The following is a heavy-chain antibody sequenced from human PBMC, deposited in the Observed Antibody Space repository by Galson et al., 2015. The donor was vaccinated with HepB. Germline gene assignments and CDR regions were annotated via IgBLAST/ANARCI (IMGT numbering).Heavy chain of an antibody. CDR2: ISYDGSNK. CDR3: ARGPGYCSSTSCYEDWFDP. CDR1: GFTFSSYA. Sequence: SLRLSCAASGFTFSSYAMHWVRQAPGKGLEWVAVISYDGSNKYYADSVKGRFTISRDNSKNTLYLQMNSLRAEDTAVYYCARGPGYCSSTSCYEDWFDPWGQGTLVTVSS. D-gene: IGHD2-2*01. V-gene: IGHV3-30-3*01. J-gene: IGHJ5*02.